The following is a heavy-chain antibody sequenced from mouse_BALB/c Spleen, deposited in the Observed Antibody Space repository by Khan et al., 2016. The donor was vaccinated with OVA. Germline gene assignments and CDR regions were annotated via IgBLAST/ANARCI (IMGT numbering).Heavy chain of an antibody. CDR3: ARGGAAYYRNDGGAMDY. CDR2: INTHSGVP. Sequence: QIQLVQSGPELKKPGETVRISCKASGYTFTTAGMQWVQKMPGKGLKWIGWINTHSGVPKYAEDFKGRFAFSLETSASPVYLQIKNLKNEDTATYCCARGGAAYYRNDGGAMDYGGQGTSVTVSS. V-gene: IGHV9-4*02. CDR1: GYTFTTAG. D-gene: IGHD2-14*01. J-gene: IGHJ4*01.